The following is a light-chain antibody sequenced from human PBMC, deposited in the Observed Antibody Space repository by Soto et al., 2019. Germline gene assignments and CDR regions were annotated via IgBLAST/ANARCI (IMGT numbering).Light chain of an antibody. CDR3: RSYTSSSTPHVV. Sequence: QSALTQPASVSGSPGQSITISCNGTSSDVGGYNYVSWYQQHPGKAPKLMIYEVSNRPSGVSNRFSGSKSGNTASLTISGLQAEDEADYYCRSYTSSSTPHVVFGGGTKLTVL. CDR1: SSDVGGYNY. J-gene: IGLJ2*01. V-gene: IGLV2-14*01. CDR2: EVS.